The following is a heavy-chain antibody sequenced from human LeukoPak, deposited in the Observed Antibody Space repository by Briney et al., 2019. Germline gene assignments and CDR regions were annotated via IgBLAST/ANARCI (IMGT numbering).Heavy chain of an antibody. J-gene: IGHJ5*02. Sequence: SETLSLTCAVYGGSFSGYYWSWIRQPPGKGLEWIGEINHSGNTNYNPSLKSRVTISVDTSKNQFSLKLSSVTAADTAVYYCARQEIASNQKLKVVVGTWFDPWGQGTLVTVSS. CDR3: ARQEIASNQKLKVVVGTWFDP. D-gene: IGHD2-15*01. CDR1: GGSFSGYY. V-gene: IGHV4-34*01. CDR2: INHSGNT.